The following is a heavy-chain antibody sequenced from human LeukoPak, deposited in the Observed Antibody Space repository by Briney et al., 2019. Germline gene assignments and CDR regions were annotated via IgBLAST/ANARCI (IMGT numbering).Heavy chain of an antibody. CDR1: AGSISSYY. D-gene: IGHD5-18*01. Sequence: SETLSLTCTVSAGSISSYYWSWIRQPPGEGLEWIGFISFSGSTNYNPSLKSRVTISIDTSKNQFSLKLSSVTAADTAVYYCARDRGDTAMAHPFDYWGQGTLVTVSS. J-gene: IGHJ4*02. V-gene: IGHV4-59*01. CDR2: ISFSGST. CDR3: ARDRGDTAMAHPFDY.